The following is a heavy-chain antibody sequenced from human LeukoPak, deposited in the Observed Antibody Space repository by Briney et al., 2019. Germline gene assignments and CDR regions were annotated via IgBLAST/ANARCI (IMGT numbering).Heavy chain of an antibody. CDR2: ISGSGGST. CDR1: GFTFSSYA. Sequence: GGPLRLSCAASGFTFSSYAMSWVRQAPGKGLEWVSAISGSGGSTYYADSVKGRFTISRDNSKNTLYLQMNSLRAEDTAVYYCAKEPYYYDSSGYSEIDWGQGTLVTVSS. J-gene: IGHJ4*02. V-gene: IGHV3-23*01. CDR3: AKEPYYYDSSGYSEID. D-gene: IGHD3-22*01.